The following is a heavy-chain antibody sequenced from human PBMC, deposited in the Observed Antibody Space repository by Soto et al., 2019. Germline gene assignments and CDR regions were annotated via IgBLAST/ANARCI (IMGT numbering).Heavy chain of an antibody. J-gene: IGHJ5*02. D-gene: IGHD4-4*01. CDR2: IYYSGST. Sequence: QVQLQESGPGLVKTSQTLSLTCTVSGGSISSGGYYWSRIRQHPGKGLEWIGDIYYSGSTYYNPPINVQVTIQEDAPKSHYTRKLSSVTSANMALYYCTRGLSNPGWFDPGGREPWSPSPQ. V-gene: IGHV4-31*01. CDR3: TRGLSNPGWFDP. CDR1: GGSISSGGYY.